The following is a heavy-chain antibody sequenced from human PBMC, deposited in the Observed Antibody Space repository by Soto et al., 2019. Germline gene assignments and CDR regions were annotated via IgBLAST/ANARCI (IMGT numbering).Heavy chain of an antibody. CDR3: AHDIPLRL. Sequence: ASVKVSCKVSGYTLTELSMQWVRQAPGKGLEWMGGFDPEDGEEMYAQKFQGRVTMTEDTSTDTAYMELSGLRSDDTGVYYCAHDIPLRLWGQGTLVTDSS. V-gene: IGHV1-24*01. CDR1: GYTLTELS. CDR2: FDPEDGEE. J-gene: IGHJ4*02. D-gene: IGHD3-9*01.